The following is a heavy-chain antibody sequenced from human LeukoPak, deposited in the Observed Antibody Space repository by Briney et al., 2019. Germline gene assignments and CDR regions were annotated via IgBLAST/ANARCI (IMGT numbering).Heavy chain of an antibody. Sequence: GGSVILSCAASGFIFSSYAMSWVRQAPGKGLEWVSSISGSGGSTYYADSVKGRFTISRDNSKNTLYLQMNGLRAEDTAVYYCAKSPDTMIAVRFDDWGQGTLVTVSS. CDR1: GFIFSSYA. D-gene: IGHD3-22*01. CDR3: AKSPDTMIAVRFDD. J-gene: IGHJ4*02. V-gene: IGHV3-23*01. CDR2: ISGSGGST.